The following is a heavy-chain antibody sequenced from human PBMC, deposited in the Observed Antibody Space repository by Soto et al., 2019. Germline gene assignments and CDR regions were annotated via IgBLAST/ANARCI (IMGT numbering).Heavy chain of an antibody. Sequence: GGSLRLSCAASGFTFSSYSMNWVRQAPGKGLEWVSSISSSSSYIYYADSVKGRFTISRDNAKNSLYLQMNSLRAEDTAVYYCARDFAGYGSGAFFDPWGQGTLVTVSS. CDR1: GFTFSSYS. D-gene: IGHD3-10*01. CDR3: ARDFAGYGSGAFFDP. J-gene: IGHJ5*02. CDR2: ISSSSSYI. V-gene: IGHV3-21*01.